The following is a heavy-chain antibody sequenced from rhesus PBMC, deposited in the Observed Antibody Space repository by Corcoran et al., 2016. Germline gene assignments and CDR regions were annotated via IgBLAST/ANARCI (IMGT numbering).Heavy chain of an antibody. CDR2: ISNGGGST. CDR3: AKTPGLSRFDY. Sequence: EVQLVESGGGLVQPGGSLRLSGAASGFTFSSYGMSWVRQAPGKGLEWVSDISNGGGSTYYADSVKGRFTISRDNSKNTLSLQMNSLRAEDTAVYYCAKTPGLSRFDYWGQGVLVTVSS. CDR1: GFTFSSYG. V-gene: IGHV3S5*01. D-gene: IGHD3-40*01. J-gene: IGHJ4*01.